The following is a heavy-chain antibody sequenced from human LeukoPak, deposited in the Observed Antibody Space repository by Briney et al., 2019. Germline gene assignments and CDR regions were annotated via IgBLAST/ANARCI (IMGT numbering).Heavy chain of an antibody. V-gene: IGHV3-21*01. D-gene: IGHD3-22*01. CDR1: GFTFSSYS. CDR2: ISSSSSYI. J-gene: IGHJ4*02. CDR3: ARELTYYYDSSGYYSDY. Sequence: NPGGSLRLSCAASGFTFSSYSMNWVRQAPGKGLEWVSSISSSSSYIYYADSVKGRFTISRDNAKNSLYLQMNSLRAEDTAVYYCARELTYYYDSSGYYSDYWGPGTLVTVSS.